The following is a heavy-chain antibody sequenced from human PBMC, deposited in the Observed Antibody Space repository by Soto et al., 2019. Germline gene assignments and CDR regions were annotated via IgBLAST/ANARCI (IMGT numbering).Heavy chain of an antibody. J-gene: IGHJ6*02. V-gene: IGHV4-30-4*01. CDR2: IYYSGST. D-gene: IGHD4-17*01. CDR3: AREGLRDYYYYGMDV. CDR1: GGSISSGDYY. Sequence: SETLSLTCTVSGGSISSGDYYWSWIRQPPGKGLEWIGYIYYSGSTYYNPSLKSRVTISVDTSKNQFSLKLSTVTAADTAVYYCAREGLRDYYYYGMDVWGQGTTVTVYS.